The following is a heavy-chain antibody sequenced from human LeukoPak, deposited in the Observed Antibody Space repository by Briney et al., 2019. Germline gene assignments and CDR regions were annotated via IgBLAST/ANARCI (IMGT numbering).Heavy chain of an antibody. CDR1: GGTFSSYA. J-gene: IGHJ3*02. CDR3: AREARFPDAFDI. CDR2: IIPIFGTP. D-gene: IGHD3-16*01. V-gene: IGHV1-69*05. Sequence: ASVKVTCKASGGTFSSYAISWVRQAPGQGLEWMGGIIPIFGTPNYAQKFQGRVTITTDESTSTAYMELSSLRSEDTAVYYCAREARFPDAFDIWGQGTMVTVSS.